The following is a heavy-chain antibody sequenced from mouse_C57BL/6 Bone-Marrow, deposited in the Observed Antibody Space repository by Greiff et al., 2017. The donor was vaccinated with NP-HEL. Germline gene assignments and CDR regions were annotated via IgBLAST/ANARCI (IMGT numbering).Heavy chain of an antibody. Sequence: EVKVVESGAELVKPGASVKLSCTASGFNIKDYYMHWVKQRTEQGLEWIGRIDPEDGETKYAPKFPGKATITSDTSSNTAYLQLSSLTSEDTAVYYCALITTVVATDWGQGTTLTVSS. CDR2: IDPEDGET. J-gene: IGHJ2*01. D-gene: IGHD1-1*01. V-gene: IGHV14-2*01. CDR1: GFNIKDYY. CDR3: ALITTVVATD.